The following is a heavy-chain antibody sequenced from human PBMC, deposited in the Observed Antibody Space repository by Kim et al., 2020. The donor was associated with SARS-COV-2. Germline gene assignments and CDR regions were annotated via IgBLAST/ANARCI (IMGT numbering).Heavy chain of an antibody. J-gene: IGHJ4*02. Sequence: NPSLKSRVTISVDTSKNQFSLKLSSVTAADTAVYYCARGAIVVPAAPFDYWGQGTLVTVSS. D-gene: IGHD2-2*01. CDR3: ARGAIVVPAAPFDY. V-gene: IGHV4-34*01.